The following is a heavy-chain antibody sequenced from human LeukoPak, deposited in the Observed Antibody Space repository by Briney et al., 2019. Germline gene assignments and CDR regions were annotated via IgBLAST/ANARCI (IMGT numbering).Heavy chain of an antibody. D-gene: IGHD2-21*02. CDR2: ITGDGSST. CDR1: GFTFSSYA. V-gene: IGHV3-23*01. CDR3: AKARIVVVTALDY. J-gene: IGHJ4*02. Sequence: PGGSLRLSCAASGFTFSSYAMGWVRQAPGKGREWVSAITGDGSSTYHADSVKGRFTISRDNSQNTLYLQMNSLRAEDTAVYYCAKARIVVVTALDYWGQGTLVTVSS.